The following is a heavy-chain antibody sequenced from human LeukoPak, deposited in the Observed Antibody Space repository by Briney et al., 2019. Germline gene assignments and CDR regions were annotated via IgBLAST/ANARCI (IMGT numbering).Heavy chain of an antibody. CDR3: TREQDREASATVVGDY. D-gene: IGHD4-23*01. CDR2: ISTNSAFI. CDR1: GFTFINYS. J-gene: IGHJ4*02. Sequence: SGGSLRLSCTASGFTFINYSMNWVRQAPGKGLEWVSSISTNSAFIYYADSVRGRFTISRDNAKNSLYLQMNSLRAEDTAVYYCTREQDREASATVVGDYWGQGTLVTVSS. V-gene: IGHV3-21*01.